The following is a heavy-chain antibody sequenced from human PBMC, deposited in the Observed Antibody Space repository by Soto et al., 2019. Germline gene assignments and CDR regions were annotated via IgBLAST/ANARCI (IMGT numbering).Heavy chain of an antibody. CDR1: GFTFSSYA. V-gene: IGHV3-23*01. J-gene: IGHJ4*02. CDR3: AKSLAQFRSRSPFDY. Sequence: GGSLRLSCAASGFTFSSYAMSWVRQAPGKGLEWVSAISGSGGSTYYADSVKGRFTISRDNSKNTLYLQMNSLRAEDTAVYYCAKSLAQFRSRSPFDYWGQGTLVTVSS. CDR2: ISGSGGST. D-gene: IGHD2-2*01.